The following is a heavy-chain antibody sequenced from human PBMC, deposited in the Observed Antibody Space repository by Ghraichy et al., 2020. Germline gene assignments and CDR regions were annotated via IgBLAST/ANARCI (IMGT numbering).Heavy chain of an antibody. V-gene: IGHV4-39*01. J-gene: IGHJ4*02. CDR3: ASSTLMWIQLWVKWGIFDY. CDR2: IYYSGST. D-gene: IGHD5-18*01. Sequence: SETLSLTCTVSGGSISSSSYYWGWIRQPPGKGLEWIGSIYYSGSTYYNPSLKSRVTISVDTSKNQFSLKLSSVTAADTAVYYCASSTLMWIQLWVKWGIFDYWGQGTLVTVSS. CDR1: GGSISSSSYY.